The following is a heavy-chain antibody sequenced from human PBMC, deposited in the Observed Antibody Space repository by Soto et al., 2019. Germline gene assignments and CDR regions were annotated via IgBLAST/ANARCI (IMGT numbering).Heavy chain of an antibody. CDR1: GYTFTSYY. CDR3: AGEGNLFGVVPHPFDY. D-gene: IGHD3-3*01. Sequence: ASVKVSCKASGYTFTSYYMHWVRQAPGQGLEWMGIINPSGGSTSYAQKFQGRVTMTRDTSTSTVYMELSSLRSEDTAVYYCAGEGNLFGVVPHPFDYWGQGTLVTVSS. J-gene: IGHJ4*02. V-gene: IGHV1-46*01. CDR2: INPSGGST.